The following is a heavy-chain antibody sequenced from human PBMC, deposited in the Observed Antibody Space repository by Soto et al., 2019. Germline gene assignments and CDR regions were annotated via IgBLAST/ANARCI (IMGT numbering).Heavy chain of an antibody. CDR1: GFTFSDYT. CDR2: ILSDYNT. Sequence: EVPLLESGGGLAQPGGSLTLSCAASGFTFSDYTMSWVRQAPGQVLECISVILSDYNTFYAGSVRGRFTISRDNSKNTLYLEMKSLRAEDTAVYYCARRTNGYFGYWGQGALVTVSS. J-gene: IGHJ4*02. D-gene: IGHD2-8*01. V-gene: IGHV3-23*03. CDR3: ARRTNGYFGY.